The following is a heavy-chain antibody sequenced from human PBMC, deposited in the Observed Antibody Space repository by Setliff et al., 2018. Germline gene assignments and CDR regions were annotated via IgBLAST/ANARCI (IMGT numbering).Heavy chain of an antibody. CDR1: GYTFTSYG. CDR3: ARGGASSRWYYFDY. D-gene: IGHD6-13*01. J-gene: IGHJ4*02. Sequence: SVKVSCKASGYTFTSYGISWVRQAPGQGLEWMGGIIPILGIANYAQKFQGRVTIASDTSASTAYMELSSLRSEDTALYYCARGGASSRWYYFDYWGQGTLVTVSS. CDR2: IIPILGIA. V-gene: IGHV1-69*10.